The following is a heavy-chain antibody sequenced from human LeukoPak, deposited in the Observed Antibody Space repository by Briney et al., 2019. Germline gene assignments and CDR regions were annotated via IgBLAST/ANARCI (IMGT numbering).Heavy chain of an antibody. CDR3: ARGPYSSGLYDY. CDR2: INHSGST. J-gene: IGHJ4*02. Sequence: SETLSLTCAVYGGSFSGYYWSWIRQPPGKGLEWIGEINHSGSTNYNPSLKSRVTISVDTSKNQFSLKLSSVTAADTAVYYCARGPYSSGLYDYWGQGTLVTVSS. D-gene: IGHD3-22*01. CDR1: GGSFSGYY. V-gene: IGHV4-34*01.